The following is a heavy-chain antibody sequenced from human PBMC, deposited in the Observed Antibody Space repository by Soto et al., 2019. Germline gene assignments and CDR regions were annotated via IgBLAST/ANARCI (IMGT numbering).Heavy chain of an antibody. CDR3: ARTRWLRFADYYGMDV. J-gene: IGHJ6*02. CDR2: IDWDDDK. Sequence: SGPTLVNPTQTLTLTCTFSGFSLSTSGMCVSWIRQPPGKALEWLARIDWDDDKYYSTSLKTRLTISKDTSKNQVVLTMTNMDPVDTATYYCARTRWLRFADYYGMDVWGQGTTVTVSS. CDR1: GFSLSTSGMC. D-gene: IGHD5-12*01. V-gene: IGHV2-70*11.